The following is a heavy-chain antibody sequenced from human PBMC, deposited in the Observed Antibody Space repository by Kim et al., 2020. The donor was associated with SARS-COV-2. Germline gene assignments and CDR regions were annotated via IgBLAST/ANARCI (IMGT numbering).Heavy chain of an antibody. CDR1: GYTFTSYG. J-gene: IGHJ6*02. CDR3: ARDWAGMVRGVTISGGYYYYGMDV. D-gene: IGHD3-10*01. CDR2: ISAYNGNT. V-gene: IGHV1-18*01. Sequence: ASVKVSCKASGYTFTSYGISWVRQAPGQGLEWMGWISAYNGNTNYAQKLQGRVTMTTDTSTSTAYMELRSLRSDDTAVYYCARDWAGMVRGVTISGGYYYYGMDVWGQGTTVTVSS.